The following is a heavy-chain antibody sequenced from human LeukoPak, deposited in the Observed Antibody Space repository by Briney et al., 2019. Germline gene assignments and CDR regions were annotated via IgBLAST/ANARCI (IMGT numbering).Heavy chain of an antibody. D-gene: IGHD1-26*01. CDR2: IYHSGST. CDR3: ARGGSYRDDSFDI. V-gene: IGHV4-30-2*01. Sequence: SGTLSLTCAVSGGSINSGGYSWRWIRQPPGKGLEWIGYIYHSGSTYYNPSLKSRVTISVDRSKNQFSLKLSSVTAADRAVYYCARGGSYRDDSFDIWGQGTMVTVSS. J-gene: IGHJ3*02. CDR1: GGSINSGGYS.